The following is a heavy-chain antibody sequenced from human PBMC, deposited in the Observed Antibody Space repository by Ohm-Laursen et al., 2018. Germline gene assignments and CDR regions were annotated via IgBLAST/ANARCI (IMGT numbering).Heavy chain of an antibody. D-gene: IGHD2-2*01. CDR1: GFIFGDYA. V-gene: IGHV3-49*04. CDR2: IRSVGTT. Sequence: RSLRLSCAASGFIFGDYAMIWVRQAPGKGLEWVGFIRSVGTTEYAASVKGRFTISRDDSKSIAYLQMSSLKTEDTAVYYCARDQWPSAKRGMDVWGQGTTVTVSS. CDR3: ARDQWPSAKRGMDV. J-gene: IGHJ6*02.